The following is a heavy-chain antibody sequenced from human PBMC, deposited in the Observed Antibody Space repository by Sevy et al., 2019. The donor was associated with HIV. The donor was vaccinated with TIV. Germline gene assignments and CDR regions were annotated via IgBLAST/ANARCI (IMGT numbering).Heavy chain of an antibody. J-gene: IGHJ6*03. CDR1: GFTFDDYA. V-gene: IGHV3-9*01. Sequence: GGSLRLSCAASGFTFDDYAMHWVRQAPGKGLEWVSGISWNSGSIGYADSVKGRFTISRDNAKNSLYLQMNSLRAEDPALYYRAKDGDPGTPQNYECYMDVWGKGTTVTVSS. CDR2: ISWNSGSI. CDR3: AKDGDPGTPQNYECYMDV.